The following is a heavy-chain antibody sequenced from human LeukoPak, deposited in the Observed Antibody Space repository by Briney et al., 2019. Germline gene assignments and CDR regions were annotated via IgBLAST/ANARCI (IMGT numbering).Heavy chain of an antibody. CDR3: ARHPLSSGWYEDY. CDR2: IYYSGST. CDR1: GGSISSSSYY. Sequence: SETLSLTCTVSGGSISSSSYYSGWIRQPPGKGLEWIGSIYYSGSTYYNPSLKSRVTISVDTSKNQFSLKLSSLTAADTAVYNCARHPLSSGWYEDYGGQGTLVTVSS. D-gene: IGHD6-19*01. V-gene: IGHV4-39*01. J-gene: IGHJ4*02.